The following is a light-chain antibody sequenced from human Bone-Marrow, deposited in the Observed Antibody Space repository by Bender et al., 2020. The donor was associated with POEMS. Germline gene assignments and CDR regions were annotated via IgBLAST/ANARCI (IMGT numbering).Light chain of an antibody. V-gene: IGLV2-14*01. CDR2: DVT. Sequence: QSALTQPASVSGSPGQSITISCTGTSSDVGGYNYVSWYQQHPGKAPKLMIYDVTNRPSEISNRFSGSKSGNTASLTISGLQAEDEADYFCSSFTSRSTWVFGGGTKLTVL. CDR1: SSDVGGYNY. J-gene: IGLJ3*02. CDR3: SSFTSRSTWV.